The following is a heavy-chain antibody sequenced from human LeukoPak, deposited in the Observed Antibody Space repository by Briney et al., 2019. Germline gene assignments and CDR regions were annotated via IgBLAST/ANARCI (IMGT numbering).Heavy chain of an antibody. CDR3: TTDRHSGSYYYYYYMDV. D-gene: IGHD1-26*01. CDR2: IKSKTDGETT. J-gene: IGHJ6*03. V-gene: IGHV3-15*01. Sequence: PGVSVRLPCAACGFTFSNAWVSWVRQAPGKGLEGVGRIKSKTDGETTDYAAPGKGRFPISRDDSKNTLDLQMNSLKTEDTAVYYCTTDRHSGSYYYYYYMDVWGKGTTVPVSS. CDR1: GFTFSNAW.